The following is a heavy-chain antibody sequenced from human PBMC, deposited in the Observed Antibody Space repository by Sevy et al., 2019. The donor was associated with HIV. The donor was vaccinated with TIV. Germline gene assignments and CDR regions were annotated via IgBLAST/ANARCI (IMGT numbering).Heavy chain of an antibody. Sequence: SETLSLTCSVSGGTIVSSGHYWGWIRQTPGKGLEWIGSIYYNGHTYYSPSLKSPLTISIDTSKIQFSLNLGLVTAADTAIYFCAREAGGYDYDYGMDVWGQGTTVTVSS. J-gene: IGHJ6*02. D-gene: IGHD5-12*01. CDR1: GGTIVSSGHY. CDR2: IYYNGHT. V-gene: IGHV4-39*02. CDR3: AREAGGYDYDYGMDV.